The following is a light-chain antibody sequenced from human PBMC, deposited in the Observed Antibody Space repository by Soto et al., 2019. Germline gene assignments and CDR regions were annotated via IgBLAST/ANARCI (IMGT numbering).Light chain of an antibody. J-gene: IGKJ4*01. CDR2: DAS. CDR1: QNVYNN. V-gene: IGKV3-15*01. CDR3: QQCRNWPLT. Sequence: EIVMTQSPATLSVSPGEGATLSCKASQNVYNNLAWYQQRPGQPPRLLIYDASTRATGISARFSGSGYGTEFTLPISSLQSEEFAVYFCQQCRNWPLTFGGGTKVEIK.